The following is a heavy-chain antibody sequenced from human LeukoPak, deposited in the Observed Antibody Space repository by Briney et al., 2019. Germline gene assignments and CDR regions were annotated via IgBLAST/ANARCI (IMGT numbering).Heavy chain of an antibody. J-gene: IGHJ5*02. V-gene: IGHV3-23*01. CDR3: ARGPRITMVRGVRVNWFDP. CDR2: ISGRGLST. D-gene: IGHD3-10*01. CDR1: GFTFSGYD. Sequence: GGSLRLSCAASGFTFSGYDMSWVRQAPGKGLEWVSAISGRGLSTSYADSVKGRFTLSRDNSKNTLYLQLNSLRADDTAVYYCARGPRITMVRGVRVNWFDPWGQGTLVTVSS.